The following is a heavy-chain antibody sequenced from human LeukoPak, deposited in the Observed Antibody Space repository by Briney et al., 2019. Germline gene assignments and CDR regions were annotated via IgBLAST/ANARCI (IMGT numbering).Heavy chain of an antibody. CDR3: ARDSCGGDCYSPL. Sequence: GGSLRLSCAASGFTFGSYSMNWVRQAPGKGLEWVSSISSSSSYIYYADSVKGRFTISRDNAKNSLYLQMNSLRAEDTAVYYCARDSCGGDCYSPLWGQGTMVTVSS. D-gene: IGHD2-21*02. CDR1: GFTFGSYS. CDR2: ISSSSSYI. V-gene: IGHV3-21*01. J-gene: IGHJ3*01.